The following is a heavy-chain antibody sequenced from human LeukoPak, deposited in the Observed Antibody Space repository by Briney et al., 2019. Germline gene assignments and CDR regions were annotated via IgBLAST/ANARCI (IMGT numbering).Heavy chain of an antibody. CDR1: GFTFSTYS. V-gene: IGHV3-48*04. CDR3: ARDPARIAAAGTSPLDY. Sequence: PGGSLRLSCAASGFTFSTYSMNWVRQAPGKGLEWVSYIDTGTSTIYYADSVKGRFTISRDNAKNSLYLQMNSLRAEDTAVYYCARDPARIAAAGTSPLDYWGQGTLVTVSS. CDR2: IDTGTSTI. D-gene: IGHD6-13*01. J-gene: IGHJ4*02.